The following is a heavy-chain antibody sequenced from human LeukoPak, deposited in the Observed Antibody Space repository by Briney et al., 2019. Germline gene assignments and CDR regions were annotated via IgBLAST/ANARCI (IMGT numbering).Heavy chain of an antibody. CDR2: IKQDATEI. D-gene: IGHD1-26*01. CDR1: GFTFSSYS. V-gene: IGHV3-7*01. Sequence: GGSLRLSCAASGFTFSSYSMNWVRQAPGKGLEWVANIKQDATEIYYADSVKGRLTVSRDNARRSLFLQMNILRVEDTALYYCARLDWDDGEVSGFDQWGQGILVTVSS. CDR3: ARLDWDDGEVSGFDQ. J-gene: IGHJ5*02.